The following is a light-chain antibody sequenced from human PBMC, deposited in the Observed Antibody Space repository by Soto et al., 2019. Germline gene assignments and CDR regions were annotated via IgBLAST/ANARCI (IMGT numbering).Light chain of an antibody. Sequence: EIVLTQSPGTLSLSPGERSTLSCRASQSVGSSYLAWYQQKRDQAPRLLIYGASSRATSITDRFSGSGSETDFTITISRLEPEDFAVYYCQQYSSSPITFGQGTRLEIK. CDR3: QQYSSSPIT. CDR1: QSVGSSY. CDR2: GAS. V-gene: IGKV3-20*01. J-gene: IGKJ5*01.